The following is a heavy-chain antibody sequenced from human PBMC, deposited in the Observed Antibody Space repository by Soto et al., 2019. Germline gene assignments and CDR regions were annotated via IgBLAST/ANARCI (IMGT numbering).Heavy chain of an antibody. J-gene: IGHJ4*02. D-gene: IGHD3-16*01. V-gene: IGHV3-23*01. Sequence: EVQLLESGGGLVQPGGSLRLSCAASGFTFSNHAMYWVRLAPGKGLEWVSTIVSSGDGTYYARSVKGRFTISRDNSKNTLYLHMDSLGAVDSAVYFCASPVPLRYGPPSEFAYWGQGTLVAVSP. CDR1: GFTFSNHA. CDR3: ASPVPLRYGPPSEFAY. CDR2: IVSSGDGT.